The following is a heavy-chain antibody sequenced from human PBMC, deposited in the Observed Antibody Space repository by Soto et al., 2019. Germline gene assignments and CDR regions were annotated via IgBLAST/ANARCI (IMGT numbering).Heavy chain of an antibody. CDR3: AKDPSYAAAGINYFDY. Sequence: EVQLLESGGGLVQPGGSLRLSCAASGFTFSSYAMSWVRQAPGKGLEWVSAISGSGGSTYYADSVKGRFTISRDNSKNTLYLQMNSLRAEDTAVYYCAKDPSYAAAGINYFDYWGQGTLVTVAS. J-gene: IGHJ4*02. CDR1: GFTFSSYA. CDR2: ISGSGGST. D-gene: IGHD6-13*01. V-gene: IGHV3-23*01.